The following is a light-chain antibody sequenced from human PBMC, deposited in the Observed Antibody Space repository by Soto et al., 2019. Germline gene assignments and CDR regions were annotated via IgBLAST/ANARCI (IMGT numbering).Light chain of an antibody. V-gene: IGKV1-5*01. CDR3: LQYSSHSWT. J-gene: IGKJ1*01. Sequence: DLQMTQSPCSLSPSVGDRVTITCRASRSISDWLAWYQQKPGKAPELLIFDASNLKSGVSSRFSGSGSETEFTLTISRLQPDDVATYYCLQYSSHSWTFGPGTKVQIK. CDR2: DAS. CDR1: RSISDW.